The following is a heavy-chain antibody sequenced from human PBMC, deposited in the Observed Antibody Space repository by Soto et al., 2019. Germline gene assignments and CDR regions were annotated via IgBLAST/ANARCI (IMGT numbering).Heavy chain of an antibody. CDR1: GGTFSSYA. V-gene: IGHV1-69*13. D-gene: IGHD2-2*01. CDR3: ARATRYDVVVPAAKNYYYYGMNV. Sequence: SVKVSCKASGGTFSSYAISWLRQAPGQGLEWMGGIIPIFGTANYAQKFQGRVTITADESTSTAYMGLSSLRSEDTAVYYCARATRYDVVVPAAKNYYYYGMNVWGQGTTVTVSS. CDR2: IIPIFGTA. J-gene: IGHJ6*02.